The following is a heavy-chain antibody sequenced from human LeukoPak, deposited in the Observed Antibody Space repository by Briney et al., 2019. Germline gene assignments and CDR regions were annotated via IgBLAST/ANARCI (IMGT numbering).Heavy chain of an antibody. CDR1: GFTFSNFA. J-gene: IGHJ4*02. Sequence: GGSLRLSCAASGFTFSNFAMSWVRQAPGQGLEWVSGISGSGYTAYYADSVKGRFTISRDNAKNSLYLQMNSLRAEDTAVYYCAREYRNYYGSGSRSLDYWGQGTLVTVSS. D-gene: IGHD3-10*01. CDR2: ISGSGYTA. CDR3: AREYRNYYGSGSRSLDY. V-gene: IGHV3-23*01.